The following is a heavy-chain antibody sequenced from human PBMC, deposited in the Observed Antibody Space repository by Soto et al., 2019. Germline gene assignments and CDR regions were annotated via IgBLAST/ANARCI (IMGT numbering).Heavy chain of an antibody. Sequence: GGSLRLSCAASGFTFSSYAMSWVRQAPGKGLEWVSAISGSGGSTYYADSVKGRFTISRDNSKNTLYLQMNSLRAEDTAVYYCAKAGLTTSKRIAVAGTNDYWGQGTLVTVSS. J-gene: IGHJ4*02. V-gene: IGHV3-23*01. CDR2: ISGSGGST. CDR1: GFTFSSYA. D-gene: IGHD6-19*01. CDR3: AKAGLTTSKRIAVAGTNDY.